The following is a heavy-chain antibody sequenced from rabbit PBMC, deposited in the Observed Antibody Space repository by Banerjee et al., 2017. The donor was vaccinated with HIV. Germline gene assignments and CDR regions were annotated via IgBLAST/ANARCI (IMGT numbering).Heavy chain of an antibody. J-gene: IGHJ6*01. V-gene: IGHV1S40*01. CDR3: ARAAYYTDGDFGYAPYAMGL. CDR2: IYADSSGST. D-gene: IGHD6-1*01. Sequence: QSLEESGGDLVKPGASLTLTCTASGFSFSANAMCWVRQAPGKGLEWIASIYADSSGSTYYASWAKGRFTISKTSSTTVTLQMTSLTAADTATYFCARAAYYTDGDFGYAPYAMGLWGPGTLVTVS. CDR1: GFSFSANA.